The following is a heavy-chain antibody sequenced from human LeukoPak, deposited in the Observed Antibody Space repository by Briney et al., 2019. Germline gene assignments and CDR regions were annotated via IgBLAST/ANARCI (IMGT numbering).Heavy chain of an antibody. J-gene: IGHJ4*02. CDR1: GFTFDYYA. Sequence: PGRSVTLSCTASGFTFDYYAMSWLRQAPGKGLEGVGFIRSKAYGGTKEYAASVKGRLTISRDDSNSIAYLQVNSLKTEDTAVYYCTRNKYYYDSSPPDYWGRGTLVTVSS. CDR2: IRSKAYGGTK. V-gene: IGHV3-49*03. CDR3: TRNKYYYDSSPPDY. D-gene: IGHD3-22*01.